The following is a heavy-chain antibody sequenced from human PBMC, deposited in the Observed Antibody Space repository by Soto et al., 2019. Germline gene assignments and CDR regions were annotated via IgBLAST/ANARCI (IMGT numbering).Heavy chain of an antibody. D-gene: IGHD2-21*01. CDR1: GGSISSSSYY. V-gene: IGHV4-39*01. Sequence: QLQLQESGPGLVKPSETLSLTCTVSGGSISSSSYYWGWIRQPPGKGLEWIGSIYYSGSTYYNPSLKSRITISVDTSKNQFSLKLSSGTAADTAVYYCASPFAPCDCWGQGTLVTVSS. CDR2: IYYSGST. CDR3: ASPFAPCDC. J-gene: IGHJ4*02.